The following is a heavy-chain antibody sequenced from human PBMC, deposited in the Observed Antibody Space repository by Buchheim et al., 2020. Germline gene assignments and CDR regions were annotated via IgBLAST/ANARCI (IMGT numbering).Heavy chain of an antibody. CDR3: ARARTHSSGLLYYFDY. J-gene: IGHJ4*02. CDR1: GFTFSSYG. Sequence: QVQLVESGGGVVQPGRSLRLSCAASGFTFSSYGMHWVRQAPGKGLEWVAVISYDGSNKYYADSVKGRFTISRDNSKNTLYLQMNSLRAEDTAVYYCARARTHSSGLLYYFDYWGQGTL. V-gene: IGHV3-33*05. CDR2: ISYDGSNK. D-gene: IGHD3-22*01.